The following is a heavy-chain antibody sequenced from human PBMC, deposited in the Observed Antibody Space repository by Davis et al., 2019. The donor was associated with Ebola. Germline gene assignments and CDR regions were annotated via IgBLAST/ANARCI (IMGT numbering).Heavy chain of an antibody. D-gene: IGHD3-10*01. CDR3: ARGLLWFGELPSYYFDY. CDR2: ISAYNGNT. V-gene: IGHV1-18*01. CDR1: GYTFTSYG. J-gene: IGHJ4*02. Sequence: ASVKASCKASGYTFTSYGISWVRQAPGQGLEWMGWISAYNGNTNYAQKLQGRVTMTTDTSTSTAYMELRSLRSDDTAVYYCARGLLWFGELPSYYFDYWGQGTLVTVSS.